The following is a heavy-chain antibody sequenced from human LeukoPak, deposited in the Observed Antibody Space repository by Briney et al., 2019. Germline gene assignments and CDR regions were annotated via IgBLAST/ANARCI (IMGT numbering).Heavy chain of an antibody. CDR3: ARSHYYYDSSGIGL. Sequence: GGSLRLSCAASGFTFSSYWMSWVRQAPGKGLEWVANIKQDRSEKYYVDSVKGRFTISRDNAKNSLYLQMNSLRAEDTAVYYCARSHYYYDSSGIGLWGQGTLVTVSS. V-gene: IGHV3-7*01. D-gene: IGHD3-22*01. CDR1: GFTFSSYW. J-gene: IGHJ4*02. CDR2: IKQDRSEK.